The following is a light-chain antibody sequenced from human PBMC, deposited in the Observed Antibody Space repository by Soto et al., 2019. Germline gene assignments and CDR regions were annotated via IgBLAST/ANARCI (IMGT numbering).Light chain of an antibody. J-gene: IGKJ1*01. Sequence: EIVLTQSPGTLSLSPGERATLSCRASQSAGSSYLAWYQQRPGQAPRLLIYDASIRATDIPDRFSGSGSGTDFTLTISRLEPEDFAVYYCQQYGSSPRTLGQGTKVDIK. CDR2: DAS. CDR1: QSAGSSY. CDR3: QQYGSSPRT. V-gene: IGKV3-20*01.